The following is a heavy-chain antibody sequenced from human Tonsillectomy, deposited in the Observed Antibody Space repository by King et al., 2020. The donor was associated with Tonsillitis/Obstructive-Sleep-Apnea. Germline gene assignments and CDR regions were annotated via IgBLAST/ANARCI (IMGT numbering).Heavy chain of an antibody. J-gene: IGHJ4*02. CDR3: AVYGEGGYCSSTSCYIDY. V-gene: IGHV3-21*01. Sequence: VQLVESGGGLVKPGGSLKLSCAASGFTFSSYSMNWVRQAPGKGLEWVSSIIGIIIYIYYADSVKGRFTISRDNAKNSLYLQMNSLRAEDTAIYYCAVYGEGGYCSSTSCYIDYWGQGTLVTVSS. D-gene: IGHD2-2*02. CDR1: GFTFSSYS. CDR2: IIGIIIYI.